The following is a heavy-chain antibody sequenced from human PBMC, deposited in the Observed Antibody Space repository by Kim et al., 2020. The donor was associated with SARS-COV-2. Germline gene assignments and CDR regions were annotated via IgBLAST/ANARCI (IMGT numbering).Heavy chain of an antibody. CDR2: ISWNSGSI. CDR3: AKDLPGYSYGRLNYGMDV. CDR1: GFTFDDYA. Sequence: GGSLRLSCAASGFTFDDYAMHWVRQAPGKGLEWVSGISWNSGSIGYADSVKGRFTISRDNAKNSLYLQMNSLRAEDTALYYCAKDLPGYSYGRLNYGMDVWGQGTPVTVSS. D-gene: IGHD5-18*01. J-gene: IGHJ6*02. V-gene: IGHV3-9*01.